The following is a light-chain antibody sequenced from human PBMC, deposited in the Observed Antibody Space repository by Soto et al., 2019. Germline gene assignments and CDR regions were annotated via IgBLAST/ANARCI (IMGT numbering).Light chain of an antibody. J-gene: IGKJ1*01. V-gene: IGKV3-20*01. Sequence: EIVLTQSPGTLSLSPGERSTLSCRASQSVSSSYLAWYQQKPGQAPRLHIYGASSRATGIPDRFSGSGSGTDFTLTISRLEPEDFAVYYCQQYGNSQWTFGQGTKVDIK. CDR3: QQYGNSQWT. CDR1: QSVSSSY. CDR2: GAS.